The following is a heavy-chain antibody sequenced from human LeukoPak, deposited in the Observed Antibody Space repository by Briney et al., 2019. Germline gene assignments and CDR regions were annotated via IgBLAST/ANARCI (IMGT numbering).Heavy chain of an antibody. CDR2: IFPADSNT. CDR3: ARHRATCTWSDFDY. Sequence: GESLKISCKVSGYTFTHNWIGWVRQKPGRGLEWLGVIFPADSNTAYNSSFRGQVTISVDKSIDTAYLQWGSLKASDSAIYYCARHRATCTWSDFDYWGQGTVVTVSS. D-gene: IGHD2-2*01. CDR1: GYTFTHNW. J-gene: IGHJ4*02. V-gene: IGHV5-51*01.